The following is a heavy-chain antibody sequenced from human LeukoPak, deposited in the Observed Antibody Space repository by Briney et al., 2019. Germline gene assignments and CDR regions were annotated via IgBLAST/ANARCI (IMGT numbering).Heavy chain of an antibody. J-gene: IGHJ4*02. CDR1: GGSFSGYY. V-gene: IGHV4-34*01. Sequence: PSETLSLTCAVYGGSFSGYYWNWVRQPPGKGLEWIGEINHSGSTNYNPSLKSRVTISVDTSKNQFSLKLSSVTAADTAVYYCARGRRVGATEGDLDYWGRGTLVTVSS. CDR3: ARGRRVGATEGDLDY. CDR2: INHSGST. D-gene: IGHD1-26*01.